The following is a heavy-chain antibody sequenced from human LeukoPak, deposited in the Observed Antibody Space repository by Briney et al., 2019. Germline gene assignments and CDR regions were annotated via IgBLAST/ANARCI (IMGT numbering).Heavy chain of an antibody. J-gene: IGHJ3*02. V-gene: IGHV1-2*04. CDR1: GYTFTGYF. D-gene: IGHD3-22*01. CDR3: ARTYYYDSSGANDAFNI. Sequence: ASVKVSCKASGYTFTGYFLHWVRQAPGQGLEWMGWINPSSGVANHAQKFQGWVTMTRDTSISTAYMELSRLKSDDTAVYYCARTYYYDSSGANDAFNIWGQGTMVTVSS. CDR2: INPSSGVA.